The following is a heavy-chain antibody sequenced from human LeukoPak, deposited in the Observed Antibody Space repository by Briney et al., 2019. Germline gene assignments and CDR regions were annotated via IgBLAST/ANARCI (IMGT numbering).Heavy chain of an antibody. CDR2: ISGSGGST. D-gene: IGHD1-26*01. CDR1: GFTFSSYA. Sequence: GGSLRLSCAASGFTFSSYAMSWVRQAPGKGLEWVSAISGSGGSTYYADSVKGRFTISRDNSKNTLYLQMNSLRAEDTAVYYCAKGKAGVGATRGDAFDIWGQGTMVTVSS. CDR3: AKGKAGVGATRGDAFDI. V-gene: IGHV3-23*01. J-gene: IGHJ3*02.